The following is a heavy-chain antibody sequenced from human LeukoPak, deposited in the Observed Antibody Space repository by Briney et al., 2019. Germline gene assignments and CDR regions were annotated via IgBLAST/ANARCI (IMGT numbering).Heavy chain of an antibody. V-gene: IGHV1-24*01. CDR3: ATEVTSIVPDY. D-gene: IGHD2-21*02. CDR1: GHTLSKLP. J-gene: IGHJ4*02. Sequence: ASVKVSCKVSGHTLSKLPMSWVRQAPGEGLEWMGGFDPENDERIYAQKFRGRVTMTEDTSTNTAYMELSSLRSDDTAVYYCATEVTSIVPDYWGQGTLVTVSS. CDR2: FDPENDER.